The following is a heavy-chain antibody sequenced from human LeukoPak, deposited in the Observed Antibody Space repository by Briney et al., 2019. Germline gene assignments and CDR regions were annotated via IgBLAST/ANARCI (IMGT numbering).Heavy chain of an antibody. J-gene: IGHJ5*02. CDR3: ATARWLQLRGYFDP. Sequence: GGSLRLSCAASGFTFSSYAMHWVRQAPGRGLEWVAVISYDGSNKYYADSVKGRFTISRDNSKNTLYLQRNSLRAEDTAVYYCATARWLQLRGYFDPWGQGTLVTVSS. V-gene: IGHV3-30-3*01. CDR1: GFTFSSYA. CDR2: ISYDGSNK. D-gene: IGHD5-24*01.